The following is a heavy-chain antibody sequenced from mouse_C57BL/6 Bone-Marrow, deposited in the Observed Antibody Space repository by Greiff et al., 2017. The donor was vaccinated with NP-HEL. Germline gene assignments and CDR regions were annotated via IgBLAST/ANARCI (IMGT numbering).Heavy chain of an antibody. Sequence: EVKLMESGGGLVKPGGSLKLSCAASGFTFSSYAMSWVRQTPEKRLEWVATISDGGSYTYYPDNVKGRFTISRDNAKNNLYLQMSHLKSEDTAMYYCARDHITTVDSWFAYWGQGTLVTVSA. CDR1: GFTFSSYA. CDR2: ISDGGSYT. D-gene: IGHD1-1*01. J-gene: IGHJ3*01. V-gene: IGHV5-4*01. CDR3: ARDHITTVDSWFAY.